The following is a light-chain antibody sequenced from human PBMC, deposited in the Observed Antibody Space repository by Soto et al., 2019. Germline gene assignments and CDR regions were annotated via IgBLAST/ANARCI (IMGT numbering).Light chain of an antibody. J-gene: IGKJ2*01. CDR2: GAS. CDR3: QQYNNWPPRDS. CDR1: QSVSSN. V-gene: IGKV3-15*01. Sequence: EIVMTQSPATMSVSPGERTTLSCRASQSVSSNLAWYQQKPGQAPRLLIYGASTRATGIPARFSGSGSGTDFTLTIISLQSEDFAGYYCQQYNNWPPRDSFGQGTKREIK.